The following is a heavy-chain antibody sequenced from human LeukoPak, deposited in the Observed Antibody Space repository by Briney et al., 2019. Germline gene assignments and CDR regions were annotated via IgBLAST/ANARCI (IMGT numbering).Heavy chain of an antibody. CDR3: AAAGYYFGNNWFGP. Sequence: SETLSLTCAVYGGSFSAYYWSWIRQPPGKGLEWVGEISHNGDTDYNPSLKSRVTISVDTSKNHFSLTVTSVTAADTAVYYCAAAGYYFGNNWFGPWGQGTRVTVSS. CDR2: ISHNGDT. CDR1: GGSFSAYY. D-gene: IGHD3-10*01. V-gene: IGHV4-34*01. J-gene: IGHJ5*02.